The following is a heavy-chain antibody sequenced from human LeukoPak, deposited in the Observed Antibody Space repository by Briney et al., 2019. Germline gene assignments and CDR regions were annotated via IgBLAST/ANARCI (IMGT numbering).Heavy chain of an antibody. D-gene: IGHD6-13*01. V-gene: IGHV3-7*01. CDR2: IKQDGSEK. Sequence: GGSPRLSCAASGFTFSSYWMSWVRQAPGKGLEWVANIKQDGSEKYYVDSVKGRFTISRDNAKNSLYLQMNSLRAEDTAVYYCARESTEQQPDFDYWGQGTLVTVSS. CDR3: ARESTEQQPDFDY. CDR1: GFTFSSYW. J-gene: IGHJ4*02.